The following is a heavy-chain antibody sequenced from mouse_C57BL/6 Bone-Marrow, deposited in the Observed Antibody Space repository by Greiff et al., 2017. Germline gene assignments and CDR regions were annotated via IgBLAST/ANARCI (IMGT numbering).Heavy chain of an antibody. D-gene: IGHD1-2*01. CDR2: IDPENGDT. J-gene: IGHJ2*01. CDR1: GFNIKDDY. Sequence: VQLQQSGAELVRPGASVKLSCTASGFNIKDDYMHWVKQRPEQGLEWIGWIDPENGDTEYASKFQGKATITADTSSNTAYLQLSSLTSEDTAVYYCTTIITTGYWGQGTTRTDSS. V-gene: IGHV14-4*01. CDR3: TTIITTGY.